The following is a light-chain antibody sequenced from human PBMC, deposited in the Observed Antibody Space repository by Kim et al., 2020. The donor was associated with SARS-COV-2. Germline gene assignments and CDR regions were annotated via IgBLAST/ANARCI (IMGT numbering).Light chain of an antibody. V-gene: IGKV1-27*01. J-gene: IGKJ1*01. CDR2: GVF. CDR1: QRIGNS. CDR3: QKYNSAPWT. Sequence: DIQMTQSPSSLSASVGDRVTITCRASQRIGNSLAWYQQKPGKVPDLLISGVFALQPGVPSRFIGNGSGTVFTLTITSLRPEDVATYYCQKYNSAPWTFGQGTKVEVK.